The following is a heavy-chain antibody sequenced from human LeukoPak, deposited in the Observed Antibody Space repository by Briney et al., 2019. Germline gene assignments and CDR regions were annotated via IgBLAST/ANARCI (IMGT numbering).Heavy chain of an antibody. Sequence: SETLSLTCAVYGGSFSGYYWSWIRQPPGKGLEWIGEINHSGSTNYNPSLKSRVTISVDTSKNQFSLKLSSVTAADTAVYYCARARGSRYTWYSDYWGQGTLVTVSS. CDR1: GGSFSGYY. CDR2: INHSGST. V-gene: IGHV4-34*01. D-gene: IGHD6-13*01. CDR3: ARARGSRYTWYSDY. J-gene: IGHJ4*02.